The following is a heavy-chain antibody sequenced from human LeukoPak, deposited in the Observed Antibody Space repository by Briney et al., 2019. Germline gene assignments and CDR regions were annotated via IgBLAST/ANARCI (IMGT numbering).Heavy chain of an antibody. J-gene: IGHJ5*02. Sequence: SETLSLTCAVYGGSFSGYYWSWIRQPPGKGLEWIGEINHSGSTNYNPSLKSRVTISVDTSKNQFSLKLSSVTAADTAVYYCARETSLLLWFGEINNWFDPWGQRTLVTVSS. CDR1: GGSFSGYY. CDR3: ARETSLLLWFGEINNWFDP. V-gene: IGHV4-34*01. CDR2: INHSGST. D-gene: IGHD3-10*01.